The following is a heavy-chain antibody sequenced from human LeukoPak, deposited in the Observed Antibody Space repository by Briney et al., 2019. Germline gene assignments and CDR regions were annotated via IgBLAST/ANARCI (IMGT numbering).Heavy chain of an antibody. CDR2: INHSGST. D-gene: IGHD3-3*01. Sequence: SETLSLTCAVYGGSFSGYYWSWIRQPPGKGLEWIGEINHSGSTNYNPSLKSRATISVDTSKNQFSLKLSSVTAADTAVYYCARCGYYRTNWFDPWGQGTLVTVSS. CDR1: GGSFSGYY. CDR3: ARCGYYRTNWFDP. J-gene: IGHJ5*02. V-gene: IGHV4-34*01.